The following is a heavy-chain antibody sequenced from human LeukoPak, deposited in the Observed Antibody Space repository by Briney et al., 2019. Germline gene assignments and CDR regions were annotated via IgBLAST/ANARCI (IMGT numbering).Heavy chain of an antibody. CDR2: ISTSGSYI. V-gene: IGHV3-21*01. D-gene: IGHD6-13*01. CDR1: GFTFSSYT. J-gene: IGHJ4*02. Sequence: PGGSVRLSCAASGFTFSSYTMNWVRQGPGKGLEWASSISTSGSYIHYADSVKGRFTISRDNAKNSLFLQMNSLRAEDTAVYYCARDIATAGHFAFDYWGQGTLVTVSS. CDR3: ARDIATAGHFAFDY.